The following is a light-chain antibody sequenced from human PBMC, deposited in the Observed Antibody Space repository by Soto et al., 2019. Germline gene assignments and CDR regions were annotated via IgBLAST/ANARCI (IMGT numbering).Light chain of an antibody. CDR2: AAS. CDR1: QGISSY. J-gene: IGKJ4*01. V-gene: IGKV1-9*01. Sequence: DIQLTQSPSFLSASVGDRVTITCRASQGISSYLAWYQQKPEKAPKLLIYAASTLQSGVPSRFSGSGPGTEFTLTISSLQPEDFATYYCQQLNSYPLTFGGGTTVESK. CDR3: QQLNSYPLT.